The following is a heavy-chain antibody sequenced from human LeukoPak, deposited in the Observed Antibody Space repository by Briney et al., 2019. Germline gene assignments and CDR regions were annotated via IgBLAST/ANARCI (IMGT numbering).Heavy chain of an antibody. Sequence: GESLQISCKGSGYSFTSYWIGWVRQLPGKGLEWMGVIYPGDSDTRYSPSFQGQVTISADKSISTAYLQWSSLKASDTAMYYCARRIYGSAPVAAMTRYYYYYMDVWGRGTTVTVSS. CDR2: IYPGDSDT. D-gene: IGHD3-10*01. CDR3: ARRIYGSAPVAAMTRYYYYYMDV. CDR1: GYSFTSYW. J-gene: IGHJ6*03. V-gene: IGHV5-51*01.